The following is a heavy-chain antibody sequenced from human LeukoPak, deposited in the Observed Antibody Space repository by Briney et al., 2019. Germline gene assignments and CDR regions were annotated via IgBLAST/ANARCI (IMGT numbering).Heavy chain of an antibody. J-gene: IGHJ4*02. Sequence: GGSLRLSCAASGFTFSSYALSWVRQAPGKGLEWVSTNSDSGGTTYYADSVKGRFTISRDNSNNTLYLQMNSLRAEDTAIYYCAKVRPATTNKYFDYWGQGTLVTVSS. CDR3: AKVRPATTNKYFDY. CDR2: NSDSGGTT. V-gene: IGHV3-23*01. CDR1: GFTFSSYA. D-gene: IGHD1-1*01.